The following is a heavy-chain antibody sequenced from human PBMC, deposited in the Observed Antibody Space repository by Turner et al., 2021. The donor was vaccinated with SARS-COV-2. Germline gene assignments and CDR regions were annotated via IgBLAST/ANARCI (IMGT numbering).Heavy chain of an antibody. D-gene: IGHD3-16*01. J-gene: IGHJ4*02. CDR2: ISYNGSNK. CDR1: GFTISSYA. Sequence: QVQLVESGGGVVQPGMSLRLSCAASGFTISSYAMLWVRQAPGKGLEWVALISYNGSNKYYADSVKGRFTISRDNSKSTLYLQMNSLRAEDTAVYYCARDGGGMLRTWGQGTLVTVSS. V-gene: IGHV3-30-3*01. CDR3: ARDGGGMLRT.